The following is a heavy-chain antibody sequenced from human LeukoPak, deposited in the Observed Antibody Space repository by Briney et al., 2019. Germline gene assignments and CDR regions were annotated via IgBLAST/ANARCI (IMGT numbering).Heavy chain of an antibody. Sequence: PGGSLRLSCVASGYTVSGNYMSWVRQAPGKGLGWVSAIFSGGSTFYADSVTGRFTISRDNSKNTVYLEMNSLRAEDTAVYYCARDLKTSGWYGDFDYWGQGTLVTVSS. CDR1: GYTVSGNY. D-gene: IGHD6-19*01. J-gene: IGHJ4*02. CDR2: IFSGGST. V-gene: IGHV3-53*01. CDR3: ARDLKTSGWYGDFDY.